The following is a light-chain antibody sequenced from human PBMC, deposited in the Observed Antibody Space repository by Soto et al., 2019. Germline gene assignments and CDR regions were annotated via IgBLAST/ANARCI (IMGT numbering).Light chain of an antibody. J-gene: IGKJ3*01. CDR3: QKYNSAPLT. CDR2: AAS. Sequence: DIPMTQSPSSLSASVGDRVTITCRASQGSSNSLAWYQQKPGKVPKLLIYAASTLQSGVPSRFSGSGSGTNFTLTITSLQPEDDATYYCQKYNSAPLTCGPGTKVDIK. V-gene: IGKV1-27*01. CDR1: QGSSNS.